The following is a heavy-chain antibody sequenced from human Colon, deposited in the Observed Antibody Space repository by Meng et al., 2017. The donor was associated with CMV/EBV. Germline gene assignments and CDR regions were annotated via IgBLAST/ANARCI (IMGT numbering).Heavy chain of an antibody. CDR1: GLSVSNVY. CDR3: SYGANYYFNY. Sequence: CAVSGLSVSNVYMSWLRQAPGKGLEWVGRITRKSDGGSTDYAAPVRGRFTITRDESRNTVDLQMNSLNADDTAVYYCSYGANYYFNYWGQGTLVTVSS. V-gene: IGHV3-15*07. J-gene: IGHJ4*02. D-gene: IGHD4/OR15-4a*01. CDR2: ITRKSDGGST.